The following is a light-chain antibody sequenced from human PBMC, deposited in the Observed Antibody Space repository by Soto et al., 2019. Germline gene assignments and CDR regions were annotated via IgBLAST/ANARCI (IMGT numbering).Light chain of an antibody. CDR2: RNN. V-gene: IGLV1-47*01. CDR1: SSNIGSNY. CDR3: AAWDDSLSGYV. Sequence: QSVLTQPPSASGTPGQRVTISCSGSSSNIGSNYVYWYQQPPGTAPKLLIYRNNQRPSGVPDRFSGSKSGTSASLAISGLRPEDEAEYYCAAWDDSLSGYVFGTGTQLTVL. J-gene: IGLJ1*01.